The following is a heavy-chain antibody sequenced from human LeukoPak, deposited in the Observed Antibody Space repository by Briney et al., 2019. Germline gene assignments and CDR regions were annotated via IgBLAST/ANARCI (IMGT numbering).Heavy chain of an antibody. D-gene: IGHD3-22*01. CDR2: IYTSGST. J-gene: IGHJ3*02. Sequence: SETLSLTCTVSGGSISSYYWSWIRQPAGKGLEWIGRIYTSGSTNYNPSLKSRVTMSVDTSKNQFSLKLSSVTAADTAVYYCARASGDYYDSSGYYYHGYDAFDIWGQGTMVTVSS. CDR3: ARASGDYYDSSGYYYHGYDAFDI. V-gene: IGHV4-4*07. CDR1: GGSISSYY.